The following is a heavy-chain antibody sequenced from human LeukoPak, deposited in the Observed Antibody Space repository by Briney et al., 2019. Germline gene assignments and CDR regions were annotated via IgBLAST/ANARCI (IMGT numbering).Heavy chain of an antibody. V-gene: IGHV3-23*01. Sequence: GGSLRLSCVASGFIFNNYAMDWVRQAPGKGLEWVSGISGLGGSAYYAASVKGRFIISRDNSGNTLFFQLTNLRVEDTAVYYCARRGGSSWSSFDYWGHGTLVTVSS. CDR3: ARRGGSSWSSFDY. D-gene: IGHD6-13*01. CDR2: ISGLGGSA. CDR1: GFIFNNYA. J-gene: IGHJ4*01.